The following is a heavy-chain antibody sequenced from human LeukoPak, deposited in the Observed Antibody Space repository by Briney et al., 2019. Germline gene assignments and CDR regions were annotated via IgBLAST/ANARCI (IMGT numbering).Heavy chain of an antibody. J-gene: IGHJ4*02. V-gene: IGHV3-74*01. D-gene: IGHD3-9*01. CDR3: ARDTASRLRYFDWSDTS. CDR1: GFTFSTYC. Sequence: GGSLRLSCAASGFTFSTYCMHWVRQAPGKGPMWVSRICPDGTVTNYADSVKGRFTISRDNSKNTLYLQMNSLRAEDTAVYYCARDTASRLRYFDWSDTSWGQGTLVTVSS. CDR2: ICPDGTVT.